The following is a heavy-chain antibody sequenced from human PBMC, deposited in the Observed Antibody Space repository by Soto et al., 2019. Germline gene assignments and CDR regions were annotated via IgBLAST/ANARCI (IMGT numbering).Heavy chain of an antibody. CDR1: GFTFTNYW. CDR2: VDNDGSSA. D-gene: IGHD2-15*01. V-gene: IGHV3-74*01. J-gene: IGHJ5*02. CDR3: AREFCSGGNCYTYYFDP. Sequence: EVQLVESGGGLVQPGGSLRLSCAASGFTFTNYWMHWVRQAPGKGLVWVSRVDNDGSSATYADSVKGRFTISRDNAKNTLYLQMNSLRDEDTAVYYCAREFCSGGNCYTYYFDPWGQGIPVTVSS.